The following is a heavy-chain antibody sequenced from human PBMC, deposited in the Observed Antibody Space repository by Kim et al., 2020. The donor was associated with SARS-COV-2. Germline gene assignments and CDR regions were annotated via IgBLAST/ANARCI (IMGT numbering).Heavy chain of an antibody. CDR3: ARVRRYYDSKKGVWFDP. Sequence: SETLSLTCAVYGGSFSGYYWSWIRQPPGKGLEWIGEINHSGSTNYNPSLKSRVTISVDTSKNQFSLKLSSVTAADTAVYYCARVRRYYDSKKGVWFDPWGQGTLVTVSS. J-gene: IGHJ5*02. CDR2: INHSGST. D-gene: IGHD3-22*01. CDR1: GGSFSGYY. V-gene: IGHV4-34*01.